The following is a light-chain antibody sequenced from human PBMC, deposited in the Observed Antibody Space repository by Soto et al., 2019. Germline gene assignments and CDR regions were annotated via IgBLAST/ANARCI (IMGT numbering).Light chain of an antibody. CDR3: QQSFSTPST. CDR1: QSISTY. CDR2: GAS. Sequence: DIQMTQSPSSLSASVGDRVTITCRASQSISTYLNWYGQKPGKAPNLLIYGASSLHSGVPSRFSGSGSGTDFNLTISSLQPEDFATYYCQQSFSTPSTFGQGTKLEIK. V-gene: IGKV1-39*01. J-gene: IGKJ2*01.